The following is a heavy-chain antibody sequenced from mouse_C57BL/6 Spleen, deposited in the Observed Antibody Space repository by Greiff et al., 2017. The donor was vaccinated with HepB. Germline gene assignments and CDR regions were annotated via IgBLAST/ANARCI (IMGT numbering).Heavy chain of an antibody. CDR3: ARRSWDSSGYGAMDY. V-gene: IGHV5-17*01. Sequence: EVKVVESGGGLVKPGGSLKLSCAASGFTFSDYGMHWVRQAPEKGLEWVAYISSGSSTIYYADTVKGRFTISRDNAKNTLFLQMTSLRSEDTAMYYCARRSWDSSGYGAMDYWGQGTSVTVSS. D-gene: IGHD3-2*02. CDR2: ISSGSSTI. J-gene: IGHJ4*01. CDR1: GFTFSDYG.